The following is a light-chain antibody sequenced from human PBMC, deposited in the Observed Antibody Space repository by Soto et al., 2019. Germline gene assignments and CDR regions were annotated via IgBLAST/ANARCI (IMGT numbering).Light chain of an antibody. CDR3: VLYMRSGISV. CDR2: GNS. Sequence: QSVLTQPPSVSGAPGQRVTISCTGSSSNIGAGYDVNWYQQLPGAAPKLLIFGNSNRPSGVPDRFSGSKSGTSASLAITGLQAEDEADYYCVLYMRSGISVFGGGTKLTVL. V-gene: IGLV1-40*01. CDR1: SSNIGAGYD. J-gene: IGLJ2*01.